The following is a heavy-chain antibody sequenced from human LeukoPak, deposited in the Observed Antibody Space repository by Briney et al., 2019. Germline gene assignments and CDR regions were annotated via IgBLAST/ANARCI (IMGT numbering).Heavy chain of an antibody. CDR1: GGSFSGYY. V-gene: IGHV4-34*01. J-gene: IGHJ4*02. CDR2: INHSGST. D-gene: IGHD2-2*01. Sequence: LETLSLTCAVYGGSFSGYYWSWIRQPPGKGLEWIGEINHSGSTNYNPSLKSRVTISVDTSKNQFSLKLSSVTAADTAVYYCARGLCSSTSCYGSMTTYYFDYWGQGTLVTVSS. CDR3: ARGLCSSTSCYGSMTTYYFDY.